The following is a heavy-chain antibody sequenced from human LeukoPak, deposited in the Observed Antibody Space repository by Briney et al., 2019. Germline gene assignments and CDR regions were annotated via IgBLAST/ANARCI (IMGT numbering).Heavy chain of an antibody. CDR3: ARRTLGYCSSTSCFLYGMDV. Sequence: GGSLRLSCAASGFTFSSYSMNWVRQAPGKGLEWVSSISSSSSYIYYADSMKGRFTISRGNAENSLYLQMNSLRAEDTAVYYCARRTLGYCSSTSCFLYGMDVWGQGTTVTVSS. CDR1: GFTFSSYS. CDR2: ISSSSSYI. J-gene: IGHJ6*02. D-gene: IGHD2-2*01. V-gene: IGHV3-21*01.